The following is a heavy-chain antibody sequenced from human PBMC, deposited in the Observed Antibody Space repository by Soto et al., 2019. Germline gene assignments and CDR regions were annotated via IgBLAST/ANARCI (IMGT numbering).Heavy chain of an antibody. Sequence: QSGGSLRLSCAASGFTFSSYAMSWVRQAPGKGLEWVSAISGTTDNTYYADSVKGRFTISRDNSKNTLYLQMNSLRVEDTAAYYCAKGSRETATCCGEDWGQGTQVTVSS. CDR2: ISGTTDNT. V-gene: IGHV3-23*01. J-gene: IGHJ1*01. D-gene: IGHD2-21*01. CDR1: GFTFSSYA. CDR3: AKGSRETATCCGED.